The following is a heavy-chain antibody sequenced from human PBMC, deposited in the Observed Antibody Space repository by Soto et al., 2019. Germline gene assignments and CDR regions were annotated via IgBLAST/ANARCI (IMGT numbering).Heavy chain of an antibody. CDR1: GGSFSGYY. J-gene: IGHJ5*02. V-gene: IGHV4-34*01. D-gene: IGHD1-7*01. CDR2: INHSGST. Sequence: SETLSLTCAVYGGSFSGYYWSWIRQPPGKGLEWIGEINHSGSTNYNPSLKSRVTISVDTSKNQFSLKLSSVTAADTAVYYCARGQVYINWNSPEYRFDPWGQGTLVTVYS. CDR3: ARGQVYINWNSPEYRFDP.